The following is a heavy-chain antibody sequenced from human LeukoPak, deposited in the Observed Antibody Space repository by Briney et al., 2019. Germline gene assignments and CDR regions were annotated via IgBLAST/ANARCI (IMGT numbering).Heavy chain of an antibody. CDR2: ISAGGGST. D-gene: IGHD3-22*01. CDR3: AKCYDSSAYYYEYYSYSYMDV. Sequence: PGGSLRLSCAASGFTFSSYSMNWVRQAPGKGLEWVSGISAGGGSTYYAESVKGRFTISRDNSNNTLYLQMNSLRAEDTAVYYCAKCYDSSAYYYEYYSYSYMDVWGKGTTVTISS. V-gene: IGHV3-23*01. CDR1: GFTFSSYS. J-gene: IGHJ6*03.